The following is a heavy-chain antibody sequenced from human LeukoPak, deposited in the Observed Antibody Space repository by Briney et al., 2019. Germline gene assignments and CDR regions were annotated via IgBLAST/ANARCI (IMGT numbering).Heavy chain of an antibody. Sequence: SETLSLTCTVSGGSISSYYWSWIRQSPGKGLEWIGYIYYDGSTNYNPSLRGRVTISVDTPKNQFSLKLSSVTAAETAVYYCARVGAARLFDIWGQGTMVTVSS. D-gene: IGHD6-6*01. CDR2: IYYDGST. CDR3: ARVGAARLFDI. J-gene: IGHJ3*02. V-gene: IGHV4-59*12. CDR1: GGSISSYY.